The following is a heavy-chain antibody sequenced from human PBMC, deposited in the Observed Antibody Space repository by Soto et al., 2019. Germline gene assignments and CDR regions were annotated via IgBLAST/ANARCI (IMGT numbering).Heavy chain of an antibody. CDR1: GGSISSYY. J-gene: IGHJ4*02. Sequence: SETLSLTCTVSGGSISSYYWSWIRQPPGKGLEWIGYIYYSGSTNYNPSLKSRVTISVDTSKNQFSLKLSSVTAADTAVYYCATYSSGWGKFDYWGQGTLVTVS. V-gene: IGHV4-59*01. D-gene: IGHD6-19*01. CDR2: IYYSGST. CDR3: ATYSSGWGKFDY.